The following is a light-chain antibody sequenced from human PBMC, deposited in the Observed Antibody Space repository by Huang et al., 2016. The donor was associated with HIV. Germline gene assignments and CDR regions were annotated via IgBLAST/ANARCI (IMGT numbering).Light chain of an antibody. J-gene: IGKJ2*02. V-gene: IGKV1-39*01. CDR3: QQTYSIPGT. CDR1: QSIGSY. Sequence: DIQVTQSPSSLSASVVDRVTVTCRASQSIGSYLSWYRQEAGKAPKLLIYSASNLYSGAPSRFSASGSGTDFTLTINNLQPDDVATYYCQQTYSIPGTFGQGTKVEIK. CDR2: SAS.